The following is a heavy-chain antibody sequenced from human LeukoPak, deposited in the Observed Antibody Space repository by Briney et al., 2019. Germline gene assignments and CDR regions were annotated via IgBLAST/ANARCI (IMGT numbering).Heavy chain of an antibody. CDR3: AMYSFDRVYDFWSGYFDP. D-gene: IGHD3-3*01. J-gene: IGHJ5*02. V-gene: IGHV1-69*01. CDR2: IIPIFGTA. CDR1: GGTFSSYA. Sequence: GSSVKVSCKASGGTFSSYAISWVRQAPGRGLEWMGGIIPIFGTANYAQKFQGRVTITADESTSTAYMELSSLRSEDTAVYYCAMYSFDRVYDFWSGYFDPWGQGTLVTVSS.